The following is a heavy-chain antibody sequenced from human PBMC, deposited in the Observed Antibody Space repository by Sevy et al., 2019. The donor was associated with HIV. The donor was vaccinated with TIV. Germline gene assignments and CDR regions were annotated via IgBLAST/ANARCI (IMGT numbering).Heavy chain of an antibody. D-gene: IGHD4-4*01. V-gene: IGHV3-48*02. CDR3: ATLVHYSSQFDC. CDR1: GFTFSSYS. J-gene: IGHJ4*02. CDR2: ISNISRTI. Sequence: GGSLRLSCAASGFTFSSYSMNWVRQAPGKGLEWVSYISNISRTIYYANSVRGRFTISRDNAKNPLNLQMNSLRDEDTAVYYCATLVHYSSQFDCWGQGTLVTVSS.